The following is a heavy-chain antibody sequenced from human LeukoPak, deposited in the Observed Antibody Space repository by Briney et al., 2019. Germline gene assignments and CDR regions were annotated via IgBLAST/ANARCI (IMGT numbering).Heavy chain of an antibody. D-gene: IGHD6-13*01. J-gene: IGHJ4*02. CDR2: IYTSGST. Sequence: SETLSLTCAVSGVSIGPYYWSWIRQPAGKGLEWIGHIYTSGSTKCNPSLKSRVTMSVDTSKNQFSLRVTSVMAADTAVYYRARDTHNLIAAAGFDFWGQGILVTVSS. V-gene: IGHV4-4*07. CDR3: ARDTHNLIAAAGFDF. CDR1: GVSIGPYY.